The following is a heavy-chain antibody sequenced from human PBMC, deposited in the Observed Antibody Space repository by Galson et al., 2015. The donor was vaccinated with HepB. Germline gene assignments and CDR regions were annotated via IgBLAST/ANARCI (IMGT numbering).Heavy chain of an antibody. J-gene: IGHJ4*02. V-gene: IGHV1-69*13. CDR1: GGTFSSYA. D-gene: IGHD6-19*01. Sequence: SVKVSCKASGGTFSSYAISWVRQAPGQGLEWMGGIIPIFGTANYAQKFQGRVTIAADESTSTAYMELSSLRSEDTAVYYCAGDSSGWYYFDYWGQGTLVTVSS. CDR3: AGDSSGWYYFDY. CDR2: IIPIFGTA.